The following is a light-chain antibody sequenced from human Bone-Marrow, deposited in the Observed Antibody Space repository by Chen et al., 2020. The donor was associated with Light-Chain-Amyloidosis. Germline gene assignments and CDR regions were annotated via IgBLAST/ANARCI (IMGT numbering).Light chain of an antibody. CDR3: QQYYISPLT. CDR1: QSVLFTSNNKNY. Sequence: IVLTQSPDSLTVSLGERATIKCESSQSVLFTSNNKNYLAWYQQRPGQPPKLLISWASTRESGGPDRFSGSGSGTHFTLNISRLRAEDVAVYYCQQYYISPLTFGGGTKVEVK. V-gene: IGKV4-1*01. J-gene: IGKJ4*01. CDR2: WAS.